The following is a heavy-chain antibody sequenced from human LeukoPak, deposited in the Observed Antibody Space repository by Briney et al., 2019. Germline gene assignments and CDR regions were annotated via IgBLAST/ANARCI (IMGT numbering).Heavy chain of an antibody. V-gene: IGHV4-38-2*02. D-gene: IGHD7-27*01. CDR2: IYHSGST. Sequence: SETLSLTCTVSGYSISSGYYWGWIRQPPGKGLEWIGSIYHSGSTYYNPSLKSRVTISVDTSKNQFSLKLSSVTAADTAVYYCAVSRKTGGCFDYWGQGNLVTVSS. J-gene: IGHJ4*02. CDR3: AVSRKTGGCFDY. CDR1: GYSISSGYY.